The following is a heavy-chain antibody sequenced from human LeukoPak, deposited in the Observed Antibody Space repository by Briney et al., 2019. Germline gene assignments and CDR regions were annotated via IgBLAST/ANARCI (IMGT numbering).Heavy chain of an antibody. D-gene: IGHD1-26*01. Sequence: PGGSLRLSCAASGFTFSSYAMSWVRQAPGKGQEWVSAISVGGGTTYYADSVKGRFTISRDNSKSTLYLQMNSLRAEDTAAYYCAKRIVGAPYAFDIWGQGTMVTVSS. CDR3: AKRIVGAPYAFDI. V-gene: IGHV3-23*01. CDR2: ISVGGGTT. J-gene: IGHJ3*02. CDR1: GFTFSSYA.